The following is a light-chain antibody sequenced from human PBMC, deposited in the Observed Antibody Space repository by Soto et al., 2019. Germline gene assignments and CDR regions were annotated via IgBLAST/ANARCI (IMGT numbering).Light chain of an antibody. V-gene: IGKV3-11*01. CDR1: QSISNY. Sequence: EIVLTQSPGTLSLSPGERATLSCRASQSISNYLAWYQHKPGQAPRLLISDASKRASGVPARFSGSGSGTDYTLTISSLQPEDFATYYCQQSYRTPTFGQGTRLEIK. CDR3: QQSYRTPT. J-gene: IGKJ5*01. CDR2: DAS.